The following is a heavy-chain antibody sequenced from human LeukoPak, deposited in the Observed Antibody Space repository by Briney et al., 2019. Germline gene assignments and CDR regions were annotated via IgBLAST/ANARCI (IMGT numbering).Heavy chain of an antibody. D-gene: IGHD5-12*01. CDR1: GGSISSSNW. Sequence: PSETLSLTCAVSGGSISSSNWWSWVRQPPGKGLEWIGEIYHSGITNYNPSLKSRVTISVDKSKNQFSLKLSSVTAADTAVYYCARAGSGYGLIDYWGQGTLVAVSS. V-gene: IGHV4-4*02. J-gene: IGHJ4*02. CDR3: ARAGSGYGLIDY. CDR2: IYHSGIT.